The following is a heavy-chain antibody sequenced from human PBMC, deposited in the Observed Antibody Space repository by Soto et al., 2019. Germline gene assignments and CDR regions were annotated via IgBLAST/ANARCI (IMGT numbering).Heavy chain of an antibody. Sequence: QEQLVQSGPEVKKPGSSVKVSCKDSGGLFSSFAISWVRQAPGQGLEWLGGIIPVFGTPTYAEKFQGRLTITADELTNTAYMELSSLRSGDTAIYYCGRGGGPYVWFNEFWGQGTLVTVSS. V-gene: IGHV1-69*01. CDR3: GRGGGPYVWFNEF. CDR2: IIPVFGTP. D-gene: IGHD3-16*01. J-gene: IGHJ4*02. CDR1: GGLFSSFA.